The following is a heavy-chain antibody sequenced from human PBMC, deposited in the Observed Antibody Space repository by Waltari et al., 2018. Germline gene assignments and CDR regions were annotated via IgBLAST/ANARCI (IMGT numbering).Heavy chain of an antibody. CDR1: GGTFSSYA. CDR3: ARGWNYYDSSGYYSNYYYYYYMDV. V-gene: IGHV1-69*04. CDR2: IIPILGIA. J-gene: IGHJ6*03. D-gene: IGHD3-22*01. Sequence: QVQLVQSGAEVKKPGSSVKVSCKASGGTFSSYAISWVRQAPGQGLEWMGGIIPILGIANYAQKFQGRVTITADESTSTAYMELSSLRSEDTAVYYCARGWNYYDSSGYYSNYYYYYYMDVWGKGTTVTVSS.